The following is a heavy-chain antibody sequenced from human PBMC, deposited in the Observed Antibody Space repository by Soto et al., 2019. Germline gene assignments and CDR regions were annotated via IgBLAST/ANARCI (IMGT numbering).Heavy chain of an antibody. V-gene: IGHV5-10-1*01. CDR1: GYSFTSYW. Sequence: GESRKISCKGSGYSFTSYWISWLRKMPGKGLEWMGRIDPSDSYTNYSPSFQGHVTISADKSISTAYLQWSGLKASDTAMYYCASILNYCSSTSCYIWSYYYGMDVWGQGTTVTVSS. CDR2: IDPSDSYT. CDR3: ASILNYCSSTSCYIWSYYYGMDV. J-gene: IGHJ6*02. D-gene: IGHD2-2*02.